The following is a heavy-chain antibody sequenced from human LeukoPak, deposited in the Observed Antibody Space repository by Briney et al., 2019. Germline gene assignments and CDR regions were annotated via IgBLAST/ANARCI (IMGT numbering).Heavy chain of an antibody. J-gene: IGHJ5*02. CDR2: IQSRADHETT. CDR1: GFNFSNVW. Sequence: GGSLRLSCAASGFNFSNVWMSWVRQAPGKGLEWIGRIQSRADHETTVYAAPVKDRFTISRDDSKKMLFLQMSSLRTDDTAVYYCTADRYDFSTGSHWFDPWGQGSLVTVSS. CDR3: TADRYDFSTGSHWFDP. D-gene: IGHD3-3*01. V-gene: IGHV3-15*01.